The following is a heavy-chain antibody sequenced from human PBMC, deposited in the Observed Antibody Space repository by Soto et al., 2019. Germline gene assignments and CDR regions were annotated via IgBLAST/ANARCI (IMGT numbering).Heavy chain of an antibody. CDR2: IYSGGST. CDR1: GFTVSSNY. J-gene: IGHJ6*02. CDR3: ATQLLGKDYGMDV. V-gene: IGHV3-53*01. D-gene: IGHD7-27*01. Sequence: EVPLAESGGGLIQPGGSLRLSCAASGFTVSSNYMSWVRQAPGKGLEWVSVIYSGGSTYYADSVKGRFTISRDNSKNTLYLQMNSLRAEDTAVYYCATQLLGKDYGMDVWGQGTTVTVSS.